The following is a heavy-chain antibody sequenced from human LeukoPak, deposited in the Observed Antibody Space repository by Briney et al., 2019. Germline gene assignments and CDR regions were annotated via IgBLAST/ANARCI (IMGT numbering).Heavy chain of an antibody. D-gene: IGHD2-2*01. J-gene: IGHJ6*03. Sequence: SETLSLTCTVSGGSISSYYWSWIRQPAGKGLEWIGRIYTSGSTNYTPSLKSRVTMSVDTSKNQFSLKLSSVTAADTAVYYCARGHIVVVPAAVDYYYYYMDVWGKGTTVTVSS. V-gene: IGHV4-4*07. CDR1: GGSISSYY. CDR2: IYTSGST. CDR3: ARGHIVVVPAAVDYYYYYMDV.